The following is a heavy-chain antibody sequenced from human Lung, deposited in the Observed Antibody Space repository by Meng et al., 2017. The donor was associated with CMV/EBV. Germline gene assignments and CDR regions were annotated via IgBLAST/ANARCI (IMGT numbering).Heavy chain of an antibody. Sequence: ASXXVSCKASGYTFTGYYIHWVRQAPGQGLEWMGWIIPYLDESNYAQTFQGRLTITSDRSTAAFMELTSLRSEDTAVYFCAGRGPYGRGLNVWGQGTLVTVSS. CDR2: IIPYLDES. CDR1: GYTFTGYY. CDR3: AGRGPYGRGLNV. J-gene: IGHJ3*01. V-gene: IGHV1-2*02. D-gene: IGHD3-10*01.